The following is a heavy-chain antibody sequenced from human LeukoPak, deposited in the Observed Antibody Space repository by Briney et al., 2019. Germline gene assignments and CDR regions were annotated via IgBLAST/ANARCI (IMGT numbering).Heavy chain of an antibody. V-gene: IGHV4-4*09. Sequence: SETLSLTCTVSGGSISSYYWSWIRQPPGKGLEWIGYIYTSGSTNYNPSLKSRVTISVDTSKNQFSLKLSSVTAADTAVYYCARQGWEPRSGDRFWFDPWGQGTLVTVSS. D-gene: IGHD1-26*01. CDR2: IYTSGST. CDR3: ARQGWEPRSGDRFWFDP. CDR1: GGSISSYY. J-gene: IGHJ5*02.